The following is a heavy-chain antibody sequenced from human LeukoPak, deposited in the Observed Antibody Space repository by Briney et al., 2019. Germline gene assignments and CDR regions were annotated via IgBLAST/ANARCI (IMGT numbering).Heavy chain of an antibody. CDR1: GFIFSDHY. V-gene: IGHV3-11*03. D-gene: IGHD6-13*01. CDR3: AAAAGYRFDI. CDR2: INDIGSKT. J-gene: IGHJ3*02. Sequence: GGSLRLSCGASGFIFSDHYMNWVRQAPGKGLEWVSYINDIGSKTNYADSVKDRFTISRDNAKNSLYLQMNSLRAEDTAVYYCAAAAGYRFDIWGQGTMVTVSS.